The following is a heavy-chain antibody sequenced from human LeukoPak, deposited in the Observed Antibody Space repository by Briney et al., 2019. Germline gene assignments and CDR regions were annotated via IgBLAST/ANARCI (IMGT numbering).Heavy chain of an antibody. CDR2: ISWDGGST. Sequence: GGSLRLSCAASGFTFDDYAMHWVRQAPGKGLEWVSLISWDGGSTYYADSVKGRFTISRDNSKNSLYLQMNSLRAEDTALYYCAKDMGVRGVIGHYYYYGMDVWGQGTTVTVSS. V-gene: IGHV3-43D*03. CDR1: GFTFDDYA. D-gene: IGHD3-10*01. J-gene: IGHJ6*02. CDR3: AKDMGVRGVIGHYYYYGMDV.